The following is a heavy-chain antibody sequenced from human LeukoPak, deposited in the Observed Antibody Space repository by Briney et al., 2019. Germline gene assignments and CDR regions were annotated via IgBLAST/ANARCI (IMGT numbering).Heavy chain of an antibody. CDR3: ARGLEIDY. Sequence: GGSLRLACAASGFSFSSFSMNWVRQAPGKGLEWVSDISSSNSIIYYADSVKGRFTISRDNAKNSLYLQMNSLRAEDTAVYYCARGLEIDYWGQGTLVTVSS. D-gene: IGHD3-3*01. CDR1: GFSFSSFS. CDR2: ISSSNSII. V-gene: IGHV3-48*01. J-gene: IGHJ4*02.